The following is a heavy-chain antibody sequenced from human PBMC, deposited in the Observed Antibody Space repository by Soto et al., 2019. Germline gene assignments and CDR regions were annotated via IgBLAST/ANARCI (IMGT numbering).Heavy chain of an antibody. CDR2: ISYTGRT. V-gene: IGHV4-61*03. CDR1: GDSVTSGIYY. J-gene: IGHJ6*02. D-gene: IGHD7-27*01. CDR3: AREWGLLPYYVMNV. Sequence: SETLSLTCIVSGDSVTSGIYYWTWLRQPPGKGLEWIGYISYTGRTKYNPSLQSRVTISVDTSKNDFSLNPSSVTAADTAVYFCAREWGLLPYYVMNVWGHGTAVTVSS.